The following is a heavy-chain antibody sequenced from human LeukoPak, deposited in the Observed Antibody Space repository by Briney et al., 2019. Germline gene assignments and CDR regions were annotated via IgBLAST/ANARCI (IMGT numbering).Heavy chain of an antibody. J-gene: IGHJ5*02. CDR2: TYYRSTWYN. D-gene: IGHD2-2*01. CDR3: ARRPTQYDCFDP. Sequence: SQTLSLTCAISGDSVSSNSVTWNWIRQSPSRGLEWLGRTYYRSTWYNDYAVSVRGRITVNPDTSKNQFSLHLNSVTPEDTAVYYCARRPTQYDCFDPWGQGILVTVSS. CDR1: GDSVSSNSVT. V-gene: IGHV6-1*01.